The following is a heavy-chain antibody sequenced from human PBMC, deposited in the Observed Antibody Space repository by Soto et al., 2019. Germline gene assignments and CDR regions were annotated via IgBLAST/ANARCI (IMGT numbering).Heavy chain of an antibody. CDR1: GATISSYY. CDR3: ARHTATIRAGFDY. V-gene: IGHV4-59*01. D-gene: IGHD4-17*01. Sequence: SETLSLTCSVSGATISSYYWDWIRQPPGKGLEWIGYTHYSGNTNYHPSLTSRVTISLDTSRNQFSLKLSSVTAADTAVYYCARHTATIRAGFDYWGQGALVTVSS. CDR2: THYSGNT. J-gene: IGHJ4*02.